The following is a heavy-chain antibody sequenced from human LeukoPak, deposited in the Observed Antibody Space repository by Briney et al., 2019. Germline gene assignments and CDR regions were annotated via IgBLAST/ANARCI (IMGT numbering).Heavy chain of an antibody. CDR3: AKVESPYCSGRSCFLDY. J-gene: IGHJ4*02. V-gene: IGHV3-23*01. CDR2: ISGSGDTT. Sequence: GGSLRLPCAASEFTFINYAMSWVRQTPGKGLEWVSDISGSGDTTYYADSVKGRFSISRDNSRNTLYLQMNSLRAEDSAVYYCAKVESPYCSGRSCFLDYWGQGTLVTVSS. D-gene: IGHD2-15*01. CDR1: EFTFINYA.